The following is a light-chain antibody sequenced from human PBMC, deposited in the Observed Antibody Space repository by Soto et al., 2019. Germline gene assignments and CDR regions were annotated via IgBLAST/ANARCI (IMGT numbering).Light chain of an antibody. CDR2: PAS. J-gene: IGKJ1*01. V-gene: IGKV1-5*01. CDR3: QQYRTYS. Sequence: IQLTQSPSTLPASVGDRVTLTCRASQSISNWLAWYQQKPGTAPKLLIYPASILETAVPSRFSGNGSGTEFTITITRLQPGDFATYYCQQYRTYSLGQGSSVEIK. CDR1: QSISNW.